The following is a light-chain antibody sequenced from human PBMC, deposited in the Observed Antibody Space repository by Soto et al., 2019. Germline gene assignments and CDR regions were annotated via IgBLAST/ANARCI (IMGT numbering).Light chain of an antibody. J-gene: IGLJ2*01. CDR2: EGN. CDR1: SSDVGSYNL. Sequence: QSALTQPASVSGSPGQSITISCTGTSSDVGSYNLVSWYQQHPGKAPKLMIYEGNKRPSGVSNRFSGSKSANTASLTISGLQTEDEADYYCSSYGGSNTVVFGGGTKLTVL. V-gene: IGLV2-14*02. CDR3: SSYGGSNTVV.